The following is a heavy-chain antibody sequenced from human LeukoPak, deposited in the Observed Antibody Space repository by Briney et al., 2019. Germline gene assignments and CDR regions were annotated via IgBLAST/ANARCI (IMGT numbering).Heavy chain of an antibody. CDR2: IYYTGTT. CDR1: GGSVASGSYY. J-gene: IGHJ4*02. Sequence: SGTLSLTCTVSGGSVASGSYYWSWIRQPPGKGLEWIGYIYYTGTTNYSPSFRSRVTISVDTSKNQFSLKLSSVTAADTAVYYCARQGGVAAPLDYWGQGTLVTVSS. V-gene: IGHV4-61*01. D-gene: IGHD2-8*02. CDR3: ARQGGVAAPLDY.